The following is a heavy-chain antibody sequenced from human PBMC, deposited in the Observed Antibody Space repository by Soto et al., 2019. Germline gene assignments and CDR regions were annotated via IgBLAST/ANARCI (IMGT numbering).Heavy chain of an antibody. CDR2: INPNSGGT. Sequence: ASVKVSCKASGYTFTGYYMHWVRQAPGQGLEWMGWINPNSGGTNYAQKFQGWVTMTRDTSISTAYMELSRLRSDDTAVYYCARGGIELPIAEAGDISTVTYYYGMDVWGQGTKVTV. CDR3: ARGGIELPIAEAGDISTVTYYYGMDV. CDR1: GYTFTGYY. V-gene: IGHV1-2*04. J-gene: IGHJ6*02. D-gene: IGHD6-13*01.